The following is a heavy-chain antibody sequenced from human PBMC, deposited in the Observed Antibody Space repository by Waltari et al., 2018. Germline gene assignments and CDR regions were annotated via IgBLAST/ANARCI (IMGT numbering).Heavy chain of an antibody. D-gene: IGHD3-16*01. CDR2: ISSSSSYI. Sequence: EVQLVESGGGLVKPGGSLRLSFAASGFTFRSYSMNWVRQAPGKGLEWVSSISSSSSYIYYADSVKGRFTISRDNAKNSLYLQMNSLRAEDTAVYYCARIMGGEAYWGQGTLVTVSS. CDR1: GFTFRSYS. V-gene: IGHV3-21*01. J-gene: IGHJ4*02. CDR3: ARIMGGEAY.